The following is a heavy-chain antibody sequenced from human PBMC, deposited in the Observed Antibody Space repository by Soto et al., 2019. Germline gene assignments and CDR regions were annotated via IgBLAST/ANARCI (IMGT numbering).Heavy chain of an antibody. V-gene: IGHV1-69*13. CDR3: AARTQDYYYYGMVV. J-gene: IGHJ6*02. Sequence: GASVKVSCKASGGTFSSYAISWVRQAPGQGLEWMGGIIPILGTANYAQKFQGRVTITADESTSTAYMELSSLRSEGTAVYYCAARTQDYYYYGMVVWGQGTTVTVSS. CDR2: IIPILGTA. D-gene: IGHD1-7*01. CDR1: GGTFSSYA.